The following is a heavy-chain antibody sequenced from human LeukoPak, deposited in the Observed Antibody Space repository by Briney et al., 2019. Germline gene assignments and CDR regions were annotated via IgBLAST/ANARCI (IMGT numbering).Heavy chain of an antibody. V-gene: IGHV3-30*02. CDR2: IRYVGSNK. CDR1: GFTFSSYG. Sequence: GGSLRLSCAASGFTFSSYGMHWFRQAPAKGLEWVAFIRYVGSNKYYADSVKGRFTISRDNSKNTLYLQMNSLRAEDTAVYYCAKDYYCSGGSCYFTSPMNFDYWGQGTLVTVSS. D-gene: IGHD2-15*01. CDR3: AKDYYCSGGSCYFTSPMNFDY. J-gene: IGHJ4*02.